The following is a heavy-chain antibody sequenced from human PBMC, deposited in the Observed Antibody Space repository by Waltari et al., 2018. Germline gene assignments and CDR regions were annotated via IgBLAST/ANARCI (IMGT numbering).Heavy chain of an antibody. D-gene: IGHD3-10*01. J-gene: IGHJ3*02. CDR1: GFTFDDYA. V-gene: IGHV3-9*01. CDR3: AKDSSPYYYGSGSGLAFDI. Sequence: EVQLVESGGGLVQPGRSLRLSCAASGFTFDDYAMHWVRQAPGKGLEWVSGISWNSGSIGYADSVKGRFTISRDNAKNSLYLQMNSLRAEDTALYYCAKDSSPYYYGSGSGLAFDIWGQGTMVTVSS. CDR2: ISWNSGSI.